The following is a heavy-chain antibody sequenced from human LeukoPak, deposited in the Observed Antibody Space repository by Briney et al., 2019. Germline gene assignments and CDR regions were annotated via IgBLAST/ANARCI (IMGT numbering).Heavy chain of an antibody. V-gene: IGHV3-21*01. CDR2: ISSSSSYI. CDR3: ITMVRGVTSSFDY. J-gene: IGHJ4*02. Sequence: GGSLRLPCAASGFTFSSYSMNWVRQAPGKGLEWVSSISSSSSYIYYADSVKGRFTISRDNAKNSLYLQMNSLRAEDTAVYYCITMVRGVTSSFDYWGQGTLVTVSS. CDR1: GFTFSSYS. D-gene: IGHD3-10*01.